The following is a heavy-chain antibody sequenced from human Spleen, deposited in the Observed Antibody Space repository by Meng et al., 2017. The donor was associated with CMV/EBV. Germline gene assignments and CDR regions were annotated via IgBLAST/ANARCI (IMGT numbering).Heavy chain of an antibody. CDR2: INPKNGDT. CDR1: GYTLTGYY. V-gene: IGHV1-2*02. J-gene: IGHJ5*01. D-gene: IGHD1-26*01. Sequence: KASGYTLTGYYMHWVRQAPGQGLEWMGWINPKNGDTKYAQKFQDRVTMTRDTSISTAYIELRRLRYDDTAVYYCARDGSGSNDWFDSWGQGTLVTVSS. CDR3: ARDGSGSNDWFDS.